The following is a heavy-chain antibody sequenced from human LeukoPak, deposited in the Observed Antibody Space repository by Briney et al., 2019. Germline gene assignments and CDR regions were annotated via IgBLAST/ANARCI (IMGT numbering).Heavy chain of an antibody. J-gene: IGHJ4*02. V-gene: IGHV4-38-2*02. Sequence: PSETLSLTCTVSGYSISSGYYWGWIRQPPGKGLEWIGSIYHSGSTYYNPSLKSRVTISVDTSKNQFSLKLSSVTAADTAVYYCARLVSGVGYFDSWGQGTLVTVSS. D-gene: IGHD6-19*01. CDR2: IYHSGST. CDR3: ARLVSGVGYFDS. CDR1: GYSISSGYY.